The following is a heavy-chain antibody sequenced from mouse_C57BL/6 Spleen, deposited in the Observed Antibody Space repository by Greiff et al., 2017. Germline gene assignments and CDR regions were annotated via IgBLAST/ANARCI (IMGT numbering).Heavy chain of an antibody. CDR2: IYPGSGST. Sequence: QVQLQQPGAELVKPGASVKMSCKASGYTFTSYWITWVKQRPGQGLEWIGDIYPGSGSTNYNEKFKSKATRTVDTSSSTAYMQLSSLTSEDSAVYYCARRLSGYFDVWGTGTTVTVSS. V-gene: IGHV1-55*01. CDR3: ARRLSGYFDV. J-gene: IGHJ1*03. D-gene: IGHD1-2*01. CDR1: GYTFTSYW.